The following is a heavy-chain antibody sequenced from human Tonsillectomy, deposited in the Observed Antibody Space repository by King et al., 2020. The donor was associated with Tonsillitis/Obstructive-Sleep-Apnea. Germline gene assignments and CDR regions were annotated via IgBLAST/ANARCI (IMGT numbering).Heavy chain of an antibody. J-gene: IGHJ4*02. CDR2: ISGSGGSI. V-gene: IGHV3-23*04. CDR3: AKVAVSYYYDSSGYSTEGGFDY. Sequence: VQLVESGGGLVQPGGSLRLSCAASGFTFSSYAMSWVRQAPGKGLEWVSAISGSGGSIYYADPVKGRFTISRDNSKNTLYLQMNSLRAEDTAIYYCAKVAVSYYYDSSGYSTEGGFDYWGQGTLVTVSS. CDR1: GFTFSSYA. D-gene: IGHD3-22*01.